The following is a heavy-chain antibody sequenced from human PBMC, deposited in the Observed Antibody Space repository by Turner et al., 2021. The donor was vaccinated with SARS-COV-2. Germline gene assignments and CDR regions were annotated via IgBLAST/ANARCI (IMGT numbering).Heavy chain of an antibody. CDR2: IYYSGST. J-gene: IGHJ5*02. CDR3: ARVAYDFWSGYYNGWFDP. CDR1: GGSISSYY. D-gene: IGHD3-3*01. V-gene: IGHV4-59*01. Sequence: QVQLQESGPGLVKPSETLSLTCPVSGGSISSYYWSWIRQPPGKGLEWIGNIYYSGSTNYNPSLKSRVTTSADTSKNQFSLKLSSVTAADTAVYYCARVAYDFWSGYYNGWFDPWGQGTLVTVSS.